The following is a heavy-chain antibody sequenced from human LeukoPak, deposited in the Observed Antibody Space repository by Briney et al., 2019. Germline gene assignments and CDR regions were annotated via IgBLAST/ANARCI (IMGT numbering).Heavy chain of an antibody. CDR3: ARTERLNYGGNLEDAFDI. CDR2: INPNSGGT. V-gene: IGHV1-2*02. Sequence: GASVKVSCKASGYTFTGYYMHWVRQAPGQGLEWMGWINPNSGGTNYAQKFQGRVTMTRDTSISTAYMELSRLRSDDTAVYYCARTERLNYGGNLEDAFDIWGQGTMVTVSS. D-gene: IGHD4-23*01. CDR1: GYTFTGYY. J-gene: IGHJ3*02.